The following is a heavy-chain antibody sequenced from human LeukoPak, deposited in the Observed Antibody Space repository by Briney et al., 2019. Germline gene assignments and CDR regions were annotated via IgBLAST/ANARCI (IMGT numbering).Heavy chain of an antibody. CDR3: ARDSGRYYVCNWFHP. CDR2: VYYSGST. J-gene: IGHJ5*02. D-gene: IGHD3-10*01. Sequence: PSETLSLTCTVSGGSISSNSYFWGWIRQPPGKGLEWVGSVYYSGSTYYNPSLKSRVTISIDTSKNQFSLRLTSVTAADTAMYYCARDSGRYYVCNWFHPWGQGTLVTVSS. CDR1: GGSISSNSYF. V-gene: IGHV4-39*07.